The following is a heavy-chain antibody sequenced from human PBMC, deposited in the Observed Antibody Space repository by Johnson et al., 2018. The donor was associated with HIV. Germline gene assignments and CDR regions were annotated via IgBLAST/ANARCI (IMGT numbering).Heavy chain of an antibody. J-gene: IGHJ3*02. D-gene: IGHD6-13*01. V-gene: IGHV3-53*02. CDR2: IYSGGST. CDR3: ARPVIAADDPFDI. CDR1: GFTVSSYY. Sequence: VRLVETGGGLIQPGGSLRLSCAASGFTVSSYYMSWVRQAPGKGLEWVSVIYSGGSTYYADSVKGRFSIPRDISKYTLFLHMNSLRAEDTAVYYCARPVIAADDPFDIWGQGTMVPVSS.